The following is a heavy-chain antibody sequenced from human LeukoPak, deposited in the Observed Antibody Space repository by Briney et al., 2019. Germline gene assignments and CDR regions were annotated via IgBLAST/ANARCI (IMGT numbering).Heavy chain of an antibody. CDR1: GYTFTGYY. D-gene: IGHD2-2*01. V-gene: IGHV1-2*02. CDR3: ARDVVPAASWFDP. Sequence: ASVKVSCKASGYTFTGYYMHWVRQAPGQGLEWMGWINPNSGGTNYAQKFQGRVTKTRDTSISTAYMELSRLRSDDTAVYYCARDVVPAASWFDPWGQGTLVTVSS. CDR2: INPNSGGT. J-gene: IGHJ5*02.